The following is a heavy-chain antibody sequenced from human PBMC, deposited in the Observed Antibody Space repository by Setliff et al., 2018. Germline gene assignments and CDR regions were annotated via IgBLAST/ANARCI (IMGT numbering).Heavy chain of an antibody. CDR2: IYNSGST. V-gene: IGHV4-59*02. Sequence: SETRPSPVLSLVAPSMTTIGVGSGGPPGKGLEWIGYIYNSGSTNYNPSLKSRVTISVDTSKNQISLKLTSVTAADTAVYYCARPHGGDYAFDIWGQGRMVTVSS. D-gene: IGHD3-16*01. J-gene: IGHJ3*02. CDR1: VAPSMTT. CDR3: ARPHGGDYAFDI.